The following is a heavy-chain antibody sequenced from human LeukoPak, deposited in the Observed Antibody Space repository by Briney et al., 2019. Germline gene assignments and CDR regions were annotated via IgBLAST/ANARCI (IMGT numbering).Heavy chain of an antibody. CDR1: GFTFSNAW. Sequence: GGSLRLSCAASGFTFSNAWMSWVRQAPGKGLEWVGRIRSKTDGGTTDYAAPVKGRFTISRDDSRNTLYLQMSSLKTANTPVYYSTQSLDCIRTTCDSCGHGTLVTVSS. J-gene: IGHJ5*01. V-gene: IGHV3-15*01. CDR2: IRSKTDGGTT. CDR3: TQSLDCIRTTCDS. D-gene: IGHD2-2*01.